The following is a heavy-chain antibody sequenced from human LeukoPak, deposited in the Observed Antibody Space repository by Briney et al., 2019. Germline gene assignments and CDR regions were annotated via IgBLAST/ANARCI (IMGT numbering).Heavy chain of an antibody. CDR2: ISSSSSYI. CDR3: ARSLIWGSYNNWFDP. Sequence: PGGSLRLSCAASGFTFDDYGMSWVRQAPGKGLEWVSSISSSSSYIYYADSVKGRFTISRDNAKNSLYLQMNSLRAEDTAVYYCARSLIWGSYNNWFDPWGQGTLITVSS. CDR1: GFTFDDYG. J-gene: IGHJ5*02. V-gene: IGHV3-21*04. D-gene: IGHD3-16*01.